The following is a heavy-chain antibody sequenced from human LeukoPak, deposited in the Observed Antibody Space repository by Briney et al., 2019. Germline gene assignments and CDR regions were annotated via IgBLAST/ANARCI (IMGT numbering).Heavy chain of an antibody. Sequence: PGGSLRLSCVGSGFTFSDAWMSWVRQAPGKGLEWIGHIKSNNVGGTTDYAAPVKGKFTISRDDSQNTLFLQMNSLKTEDTAVYYCSTEYFGSANFNNWGQGTLVTVSS. CDR1: GFTFSDAW. CDR2: IKSNNVGGTT. V-gene: IGHV3-15*01. D-gene: IGHD3-10*01. J-gene: IGHJ4*02. CDR3: STEYFGSANFNN.